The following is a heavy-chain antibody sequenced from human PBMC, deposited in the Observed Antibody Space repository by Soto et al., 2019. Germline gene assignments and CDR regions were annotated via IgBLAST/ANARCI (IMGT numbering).Heavy chain of an antibody. CDR2: ISGSGGST. V-gene: IGHV3-23*01. CDR3: AKGGWNWVGAFDI. Sequence: GGSLRLSCAASGFSFSNYAMSWVRQAPGKGLEWVSAISGSGGSTYYADSVKGRFTISRDNSKNTLYLQMNSLRAEDTAVYYCAKGGWNWVGAFDIWGQGTMVTVSS. CDR1: GFSFSNYA. D-gene: IGHD1-7*01. J-gene: IGHJ3*02.